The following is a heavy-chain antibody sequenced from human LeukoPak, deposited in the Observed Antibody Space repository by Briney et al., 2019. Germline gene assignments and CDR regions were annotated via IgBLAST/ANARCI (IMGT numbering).Heavy chain of an antibody. CDR1: GGSISSYY. J-gene: IGHJ4*02. D-gene: IGHD3-22*01. Sequence: SETLSLTCTVSGGSISSYYWSWIRQPPGKGLEWIGYIHYSGSTNYNPSLKSRVTISVDTSKNQFSLKLSSVTAADTAVYYCARGMDDSSGYFPHWGQGTLVTISS. CDR3: ARGMDDSSGYFPH. V-gene: IGHV4-59*01. CDR2: IHYSGST.